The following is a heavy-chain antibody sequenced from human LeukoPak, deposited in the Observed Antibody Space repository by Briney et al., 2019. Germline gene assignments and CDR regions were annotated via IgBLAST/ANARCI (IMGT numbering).Heavy chain of an antibody. Sequence: GGSLRLSCAASGFTFSNNWMHWVRQAPGKGLVWVSRISSDGSITSYADSVKGRFTISRDNAKNTLFLQMNSLRAEDTAVYYCARDLDSSAWYGDWGQGTLVTASS. CDR2: ISSDGSIT. V-gene: IGHV3-74*01. CDR1: GFTFSNNW. D-gene: IGHD6-19*01. J-gene: IGHJ4*02. CDR3: ARDLDSSAWYGD.